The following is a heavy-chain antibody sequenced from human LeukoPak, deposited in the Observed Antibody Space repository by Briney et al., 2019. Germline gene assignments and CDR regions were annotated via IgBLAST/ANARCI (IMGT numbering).Heavy chain of an antibody. D-gene: IGHD1-7*01. V-gene: IGHV4-38-2*01. Sequence: PSETLSLTCAVSGYSISSGFYWGWIRQPPGKGLEWIGYVSYSGSTNYNPSLESRVTISVDTSKNQFSLKLSSVTAADTAVYYCARRRLGNYDLDCWGQGTLVTVSS. J-gene: IGHJ4*02. CDR1: GYSISSGFY. CDR3: ARRRLGNYDLDC. CDR2: VSYSGST.